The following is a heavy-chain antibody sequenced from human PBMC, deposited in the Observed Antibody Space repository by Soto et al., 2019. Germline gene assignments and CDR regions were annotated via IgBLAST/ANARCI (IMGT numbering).Heavy chain of an antibody. J-gene: IGHJ6*02. Sequence: GESLKISCKGSGYSFTSYWISWVRQMPGKGLEWMGRIDPSDSYTNYSPSFQGHVTISAGKSISTAYLQWSSLKASDTAMYYCARPSSTTVTTLSYYYYGMDVWGQGTTVTVSS. V-gene: IGHV5-10-1*01. CDR1: GYSFTSYW. CDR3: ARPSSTTVTTLSYYYYGMDV. D-gene: IGHD4-17*01. CDR2: IDPSDSYT.